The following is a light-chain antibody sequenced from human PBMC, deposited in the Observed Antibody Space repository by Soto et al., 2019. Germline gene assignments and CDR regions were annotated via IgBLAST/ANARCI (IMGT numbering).Light chain of an antibody. CDR2: ELS. Sequence: QSALTQPPSASGSPGQSVTISCTGTNSDVGGYNYVSWYQQHPGKAPKLMIYELSKRPSGVPDRFSGSKSGNTASLTVSGLQAEDEADYYCSSYAVSNKFVVFGGGTKLTVL. J-gene: IGLJ2*01. V-gene: IGLV2-8*01. CDR1: NSDVGGYNY. CDR3: SSYAVSNKFVV.